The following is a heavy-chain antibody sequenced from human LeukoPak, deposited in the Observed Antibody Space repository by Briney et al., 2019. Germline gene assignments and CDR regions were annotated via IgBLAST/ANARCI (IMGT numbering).Heavy chain of an antibody. CDR3: AKDGYSGSPYYFDY. CDR2: IFRDGST. Sequence: GGSLRLSCAASGFAVSSYYMSWVRQAPGKGLEWVSAIFRDGSTSHADSVKGRFTISRDNSKNTLYLQMNSLRAEDTAVYYCAKDGYSGSPYYFDYWGQGTLVTVSS. V-gene: IGHV3-53*01. CDR1: GFAVSSYY. J-gene: IGHJ4*02. D-gene: IGHD1-26*01.